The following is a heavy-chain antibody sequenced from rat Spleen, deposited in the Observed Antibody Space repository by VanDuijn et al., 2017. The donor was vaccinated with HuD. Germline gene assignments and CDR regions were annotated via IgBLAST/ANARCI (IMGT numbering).Heavy chain of an antibody. CDR1: GFSLTSYG. V-gene: IGHV2S8*01. J-gene: IGHJ4*01. Sequence: QVQLKESGPGLVQPSRTLSLTCTVSGFSLTSYGVSWVRQPPGKGLEWIAAIWSGGSTYYNSALKSRLSINRDTSKSQVFLKMSSLQTEDTATYYCARAHMDAWGQGASVTVSS. CDR2: IWSGGST. CDR3: ARAHMDA.